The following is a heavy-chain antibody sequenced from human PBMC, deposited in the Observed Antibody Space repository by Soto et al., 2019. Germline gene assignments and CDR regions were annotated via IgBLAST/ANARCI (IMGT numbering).Heavy chain of an antibody. CDR1: GGSISSYY. CDR3: ARDSRTIFGVVNTDYDYYYMDV. J-gene: IGHJ6*03. D-gene: IGHD3-3*01. V-gene: IGHV4-59*01. Sequence: SETLSLTCTVSGGSISSYYWSWIRQPPGKGLEWIGYIYYSGSTNYNPSLKSRVTISVDTSKNQFSLKLSSVTAADTAVYCCARDSRTIFGVVNTDYDYYYMDVWGKGTTVTVSS. CDR2: IYYSGST.